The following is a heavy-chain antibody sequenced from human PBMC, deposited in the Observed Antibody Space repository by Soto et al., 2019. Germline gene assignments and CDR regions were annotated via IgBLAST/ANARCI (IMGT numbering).Heavy chain of an antibody. D-gene: IGHD3-10*01. Sequence: SQTLSLTCAISGDTVSSKSAAWNWFRQSPCRGLERLGMQYYGAKWFNDNEVSVNGRVRVNPDRCKNKSTLQLNSVTPDVTAVYYCARGLGSAIYAWGHGARVTVS. CDR2: QYYGAKWFN. V-gene: IGHV6-1*01. J-gene: IGHJ5*01. CDR3: ARGLGSAIYA. CDR1: GDTVSSKSAA.